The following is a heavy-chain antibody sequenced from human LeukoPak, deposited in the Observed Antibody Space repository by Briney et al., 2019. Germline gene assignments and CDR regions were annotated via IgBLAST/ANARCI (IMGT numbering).Heavy chain of an antibody. V-gene: IGHV4-31*03. CDR2: IYYSGST. D-gene: IGHD6-13*01. Sequence: SETLSLTCTVSGGSISSGGYYWSWIRQHPGKGLEWIGYIYYSGSTYYNPSLKSRVTISVDTSKNQFSLKLSFVTAADTAVYYCARGLIRTIAAAGTLLFDPWGQGTLVTVSS. CDR3: ARGLIRTIAAAGTLLFDP. CDR1: GGSISSGGYY. J-gene: IGHJ5*02.